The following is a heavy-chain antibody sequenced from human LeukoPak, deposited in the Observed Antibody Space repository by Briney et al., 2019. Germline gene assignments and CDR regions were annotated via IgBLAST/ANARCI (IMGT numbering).Heavy chain of an antibody. V-gene: IGHV1-2*02. CDR2: INPNSGGT. Sequence: ASVKVSCKASGYTFTGYYMHWVRQAPGQGLEWMGWINPNSGGTNYAQKFQGRVTMTRDTSISTAYMELSSLISDDTAVFYCARAPAPIKYNIDYWGQGTLVTVSS. D-gene: IGHD1-14*01. J-gene: IGHJ4*02. CDR3: ARAPAPIKYNIDY. CDR1: GYTFTGYY.